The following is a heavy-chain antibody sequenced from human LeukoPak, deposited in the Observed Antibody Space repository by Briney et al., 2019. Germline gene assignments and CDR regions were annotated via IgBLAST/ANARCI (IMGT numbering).Heavy chain of an antibody. V-gene: IGHV4-59*08. CDR3: ARLSVVSPHRYFDL. CDR2: IYDTGNT. CDR1: GGSISGYI. J-gene: IGHJ2*01. D-gene: IGHD4-23*01. Sequence: SETLSLTCSVSGGSISGYIWSWIRQPPGKGVEWIAYIYDTGNTNYNPSLKSRVTMSLDMSKNQFSVKLTSVTAADTAVYYCARLSVVSPHRYFDLWGRGTLVTVSS.